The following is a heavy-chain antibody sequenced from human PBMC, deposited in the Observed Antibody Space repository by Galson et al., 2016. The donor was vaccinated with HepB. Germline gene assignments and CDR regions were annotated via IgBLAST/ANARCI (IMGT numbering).Heavy chain of an antibody. J-gene: IGHJ6*03. CDR2: IYIGGST. D-gene: IGHD2-21*01. CDR1: GFTVSSNY. CDR3: ARDVRFPGSAPYMDV. Sequence: SLRLSCAASGFTVSSNYMSWVRQAPGKGLEWVSVIYIGGSTYYADSVKGRSTISRDNSKNTVYLQMNSLRAEDTAVYYCARDVRFPGSAPYMDVWGKGTTVTVSS. V-gene: IGHV3-53*01.